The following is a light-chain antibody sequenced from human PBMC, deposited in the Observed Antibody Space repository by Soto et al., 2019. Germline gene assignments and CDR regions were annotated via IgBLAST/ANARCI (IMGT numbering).Light chain of an antibody. CDR1: SSDVGGYNY. Sequence: QSALTQPASVSGSPGQSITISCTGTSSDVGGYNYVSWYQQHPDKAPKLMIYEVSNRPSGVSNRFSGSKSGNTASLTISGPQAEDEADYYCSSYTSSSTPVFGGGTKVTVL. V-gene: IGLV2-14*01. CDR2: EVS. CDR3: SSYTSSSTPV. J-gene: IGLJ2*01.